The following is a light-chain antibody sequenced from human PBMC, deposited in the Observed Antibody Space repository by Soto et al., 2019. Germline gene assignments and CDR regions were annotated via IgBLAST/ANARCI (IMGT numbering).Light chain of an antibody. J-gene: IGKJ4*01. CDR2: DAS. CDR1: QSVSSY. V-gene: IGKV3-11*01. Sequence: TLSTHSPATLSLSQGESATLSCRASQSVSSYLAWYQQKPGQAPRLLIYDASNRATGIPARFSGSGSGTDFTLTISSLEPEDFAVYYCQQRSNWLTFGGGTKVDIK. CDR3: QQRSNWLT.